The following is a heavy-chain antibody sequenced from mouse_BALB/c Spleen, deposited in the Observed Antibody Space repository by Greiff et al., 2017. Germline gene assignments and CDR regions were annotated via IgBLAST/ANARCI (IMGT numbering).Heavy chain of an antibody. CDR1: GFTFSSFG. CDR2: ISSGSSTI. D-gene: IGHD1-1*02. CDR3: ASGSYFDY. J-gene: IGHJ2*01. Sequence: EVQVVESGGGLVQPGGSRKLSCAASGFTFSSFGMHWVRQAPEKGLEWVAYISSGSSTIYYADTVKGRFTISRDNPKNTLFLQMTSLRSEDTAMYYCASGSYFDYWGQGTTLTVSS. V-gene: IGHV5-17*02.